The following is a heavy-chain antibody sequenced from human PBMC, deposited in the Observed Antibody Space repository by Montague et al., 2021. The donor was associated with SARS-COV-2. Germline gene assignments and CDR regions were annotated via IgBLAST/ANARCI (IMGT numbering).Heavy chain of an antibody. V-gene: IGHV3-48*03. CDR2: ISSSGSTI. Sequence: SLRLSCAASGFTFSSYEMNWVRQAPGKGLEWVSYISSSGSTIYYADSVKGRSTISRDNAKNSLYLQMNSLRAEDTAVYYCASHQLRYFDWLLLTDNYYYYGMDVWGQGTTVTVSS. D-gene: IGHD3-9*01. CDR1: GFTFSSYE. CDR3: ASHQLRYFDWLLLTDNYYYYGMDV. J-gene: IGHJ6*02.